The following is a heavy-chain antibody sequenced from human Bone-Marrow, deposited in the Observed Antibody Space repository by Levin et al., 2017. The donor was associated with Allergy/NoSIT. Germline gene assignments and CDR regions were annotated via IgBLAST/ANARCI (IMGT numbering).Heavy chain of an antibody. D-gene: IGHD1-26*01. CDR3: AREAATTDAFDL. CDR2: IYHSGST. J-gene: IGHJ3*01. Sequence: SETLSLTCAVSGGSISSGNWWSWLRQPPGKGLEWIGDIYHSGSTSYNPSLESRLTISVDTSKNQFSLRLTSMTAADTAVYSCAREAATTDAFDLWGQGTMVTVSS. CDR1: GGSISSGNW. V-gene: IGHV4-4*02.